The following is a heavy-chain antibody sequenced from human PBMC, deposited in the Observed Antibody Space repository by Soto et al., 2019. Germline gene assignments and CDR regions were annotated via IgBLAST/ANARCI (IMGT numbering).Heavy chain of an antibody. J-gene: IGHJ4*02. Sequence: SLRLSCAASGFTFSNHGMHWVRQSPGKGLEWVAVISYEGSHKYYADSVKGRFTVSRDNSKNTLYLQMDSLRGEDTAVYYCAKDASPMASTGVFDYWGQGTLVTVSS. CDR2: ISYEGSHK. CDR1: GFTFSNHG. CDR3: AKDASPMASTGVFDY. D-gene: IGHD1-1*01. V-gene: IGHV3-30*18.